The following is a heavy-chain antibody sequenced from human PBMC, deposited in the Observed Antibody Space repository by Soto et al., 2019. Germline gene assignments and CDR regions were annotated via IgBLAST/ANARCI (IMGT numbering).Heavy chain of an antibody. CDR3: ARDLGYYDFWSGSPPYGMDV. CDR2: IYYSGST. CDR1: GGSISSYY. D-gene: IGHD3-3*01. Sequence: SETLSLTCTVSGGSISSYYWSWIRQPPGKGLEWIGYIYYSGSTNYNPSLKSRVTISVDTSKNQFSLKLSSVTAADTAVYYCARDLGYYDFWSGSPPYGMDVWGQGTTVTSP. J-gene: IGHJ6*02. V-gene: IGHV4-59*01.